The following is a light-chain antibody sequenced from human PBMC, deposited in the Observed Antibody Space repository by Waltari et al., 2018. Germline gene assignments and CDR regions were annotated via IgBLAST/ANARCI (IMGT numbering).Light chain of an antibody. CDR1: QSITSN. V-gene: IGKV1-39*01. CDR3: QQCYRSPPT. Sequence: DIQMTQSPFSLSASVGDRVTITCRASQSITSNVNWYQQKPGTAPKLLIYTTFSLQSGVPSRFSGSGSETLFTLTISSLQPEDFATYYCQQCYRSPPTFGQGTKVEIK. CDR2: TTF. J-gene: IGKJ2*01.